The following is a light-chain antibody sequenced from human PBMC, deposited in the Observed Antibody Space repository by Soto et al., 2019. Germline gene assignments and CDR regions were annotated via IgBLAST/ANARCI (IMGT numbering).Light chain of an antibody. CDR2: GSF. Sequence: EIVLTQSPGTLSLSPGERASLSCRASQSVRNNYLAWYQQKPGQPPRLLIFGSFNRATGIPDRFSGSGSGTDFTLTINRLEPEDFAVYFCQQYGGSPPYTFGQGTKVEIK. J-gene: IGKJ2*01. CDR3: QQYGGSPPYT. CDR1: QSVRNNY. V-gene: IGKV3-20*01.